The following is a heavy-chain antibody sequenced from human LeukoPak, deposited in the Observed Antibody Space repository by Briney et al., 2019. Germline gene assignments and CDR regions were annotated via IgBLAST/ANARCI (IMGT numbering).Heavy chain of an antibody. V-gene: IGHV1-18*01. CDR2: RSAYNGNT. CDR3: ARVYYDFWSGYENYYYSYMDV. J-gene: IGHJ6*03. Sequence: ASVKVSCKASVYTFTSYGSSWVRQAPGQGLEWMGWRSAYNGNTNYVQKLQGRVTMTTDTSTSTAYMELRRLRSDDAAVYYCARVYYDFWSGYENYYYSYMDVWGKGTTVTVSS. D-gene: IGHD3-3*01. CDR1: VYTFTSYG.